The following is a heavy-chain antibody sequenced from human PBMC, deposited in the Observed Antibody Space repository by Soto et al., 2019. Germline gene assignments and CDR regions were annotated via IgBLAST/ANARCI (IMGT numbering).Heavy chain of an antibody. Sequence: PSETVSLTCAVYGGSLSGYHLTWIRQPTGTGLEWIGEINHSGSTNYNPCLRGRVTIPLDTSKNQFSLRLTAVTAADTPVYYLSRDKITGLFDSWGQGTLVPVSS. D-gene: IGHD2-8*02. CDR3: SRDKITGLFDS. V-gene: IGHV4-34*01. CDR2: INHSGST. CDR1: GGSLSGYH. J-gene: IGHJ4*02.